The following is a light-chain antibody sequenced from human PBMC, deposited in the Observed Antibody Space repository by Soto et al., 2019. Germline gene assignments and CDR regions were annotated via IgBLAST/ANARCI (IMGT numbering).Light chain of an antibody. V-gene: IGKV3-20*01. Sequence: EIVLTQSPGTLSLSPGERATLSCRASQSVRSTYLAWYQQTPGQAPRLLIYGISNRAPGIPDRFSGSGSGTDFTLTISRLEPEDFVFYYCQQHSSYPLTFGGGTKVEIK. CDR3: QQHSSYPLT. J-gene: IGKJ4*01. CDR1: QSVRSTY. CDR2: GIS.